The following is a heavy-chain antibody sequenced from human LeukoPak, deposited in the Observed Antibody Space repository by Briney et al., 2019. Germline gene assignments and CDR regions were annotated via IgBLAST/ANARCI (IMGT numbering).Heavy chain of an antibody. V-gene: IGHV4-39*07. J-gene: IGHJ3*02. D-gene: IGHD4-17*01. CDR2: IYYSGST. CDR3: ARTLGDYVLVFVDAFDI. Sequence: PSETLSLTCTVSGGSISSSSYYWGWIRQPPGKGLEWIGSIYYSGSTYYNPSLKSRVTISVDTSKNQFSLKLSSVTAADTAVYYCARTLGDYVLVFVDAFDIWGQGTMVTVSS. CDR1: GGSISSSSYY.